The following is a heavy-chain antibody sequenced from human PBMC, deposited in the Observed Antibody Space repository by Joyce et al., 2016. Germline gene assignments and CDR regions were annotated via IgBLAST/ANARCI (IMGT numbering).Heavy chain of an antibody. J-gene: IGHJ6*02. CDR2: ISYDGNYK. D-gene: IGHD6-6*01. Sequence: VRQAPGKGLEWVAVISYDGNYKHYADSVKGRFTVSRDNSKNTLFLQMNSLRAEDTAVYYCAKEWSISTSLYYYSYYGMDVWGQGTTVTVSS. V-gene: IGHV3-30*18. CDR3: AKEWSISTSLYYYSYYGMDV.